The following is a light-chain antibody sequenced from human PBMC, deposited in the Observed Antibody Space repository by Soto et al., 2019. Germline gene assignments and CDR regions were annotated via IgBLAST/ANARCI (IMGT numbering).Light chain of an antibody. Sequence: IQMTLSPSTLSASLGDRVTMTCRASQSLRSVYLAWYQQKPGKAPKLLIYRVSTRENDVPARFSGGGSGTAFTLTISSLQADDFATYYCHQYDSQPRMFGQGTKVDIK. V-gene: IGKV1-5*03. J-gene: IGKJ1*01. CDR1: QSLRSV. CDR2: RVS. CDR3: HQYDSQPRM.